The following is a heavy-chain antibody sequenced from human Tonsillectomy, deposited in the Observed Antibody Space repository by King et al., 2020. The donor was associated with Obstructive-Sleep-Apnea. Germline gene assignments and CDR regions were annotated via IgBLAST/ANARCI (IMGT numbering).Heavy chain of an antibody. V-gene: IGHV3-48*04. CDR1: GFTFSTDS. CDR2: ISSDSKTI. D-gene: IGHD5-24*01. Sequence: VQLVESGGGLAQPGGSLRLSCAPSGFTFSTDSMNWARPAPGKGLEWISYISSDSKTIYNADSVKGRFTISRDNGRNSLFLQMNRLRVDDTAVYYCARGGEDGWDLDHWGRGTLVTVSS. CDR3: ARGGEDGWDLDH. J-gene: IGHJ4*02.